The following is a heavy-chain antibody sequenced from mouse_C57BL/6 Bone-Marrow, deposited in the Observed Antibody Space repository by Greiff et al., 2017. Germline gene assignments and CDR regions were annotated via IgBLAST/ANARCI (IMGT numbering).Heavy chain of an antibody. Sequence: VQLQQPGAELVMPGASVKLSCKASGYTFTSYWMHWVKQRPGQGLEWIGEIDPSDSYTNYNQKFKGKSTLTVDKSSSTAYMQLSSLTSEDSAVYYCARVLRRSGFAYWGQGTLVTVSA. CDR1: GYTFTSYW. J-gene: IGHJ3*01. CDR2: IDPSDSYT. V-gene: IGHV1-69*01. CDR3: ARVLRRSGFAY. D-gene: IGHD1-1*01.